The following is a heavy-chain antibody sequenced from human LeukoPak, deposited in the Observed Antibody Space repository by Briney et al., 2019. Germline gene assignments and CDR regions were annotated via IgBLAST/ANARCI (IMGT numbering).Heavy chain of an antibody. V-gene: IGHV4-39*02. CDR2: ITYSGTT. J-gene: IGHJ4*02. CDR3: ARDRGY. Sequence: SETLSLTCSVSGGSITSGRYFWGWVRQPPGKGLEWIGSITYSGTTYYNPSLKSRVTISVDTSKNQFSLKVTSVTAADTAVYYCARDRGYWGQGTLVTVSS. CDR1: GGSITSGRYF.